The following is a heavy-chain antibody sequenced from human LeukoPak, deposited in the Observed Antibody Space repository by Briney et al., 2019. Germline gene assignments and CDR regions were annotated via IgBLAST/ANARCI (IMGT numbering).Heavy chain of an antibody. CDR2: IYYSGGT. J-gene: IGHJ5*02. V-gene: IGHV4-59*01. Sequence: PSETLSLTRTVSGGSISSYYWSWIRPPPGKGLEWIGYIYYSGGTKYNPPLPSRVTISVDPSRNQFSLKLSSVTAADTAVYYCARASSAYYDFWNGYPNWFDPWGQGTLVTVSS. CDR3: ARASSAYYDFWNGYPNWFDP. CDR1: GGSISSYY. D-gene: IGHD3-3*01.